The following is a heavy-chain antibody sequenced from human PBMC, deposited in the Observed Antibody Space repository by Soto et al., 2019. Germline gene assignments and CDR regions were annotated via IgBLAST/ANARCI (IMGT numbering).Heavy chain of an antibody. D-gene: IGHD6-19*01. V-gene: IGHV1-3*01. CDR2: INAGNGNT. J-gene: IGHJ5*02. CDR1: GYTFNSHA. CDR3: ARDQSGFGWYVDWFDP. Sequence: ASVKVSCKASGYTFNSHAIHWMRQAPGQRLEWMGWINAGNGNTYYSEKFKGRVSLTRDTVATTVYMELTSLTSEDTGVYYCARDQSGFGWYVDWFDPWGQGTLVTVSS.